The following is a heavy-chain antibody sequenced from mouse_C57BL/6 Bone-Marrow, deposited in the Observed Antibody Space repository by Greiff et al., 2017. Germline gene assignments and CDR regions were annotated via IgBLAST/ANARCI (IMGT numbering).Heavy chain of an antibody. V-gene: IGHV1-5*01. CDR3: TRWLLPYYYAMDY. CDR1: GYTFTSYW. J-gene: IGHJ4*01. D-gene: IGHD2-3*01. Sequence: VQLQQSGTVLARPGASVKMSCKTSGYTFTSYWMHWVKQRPGQGLEWIGAIYPGNSDTSYNQKFKGKAKLTAVTSASTAYMELSSLTNEDSAVYYSTRWLLPYYYAMDYWGQGTSVTVSS. CDR2: IYPGNSDT.